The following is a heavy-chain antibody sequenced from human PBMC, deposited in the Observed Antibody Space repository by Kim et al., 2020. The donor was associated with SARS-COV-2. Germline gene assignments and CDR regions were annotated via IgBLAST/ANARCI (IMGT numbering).Heavy chain of an antibody. J-gene: IGHJ4*02. Sequence: SETLSLTCTVSGGSISSSSYYWGWIRQPPGKGLEWIGSIYYSGSTHYNPSLKSRVTISVDTSKNQFYLRLSSVTAADTAVYYCARPNSSNWGRVDYWGQGGPRTVSS. V-gene: IGHV4-39*01. D-gene: IGHD6-13*01. CDR1: GGSISSSSYY. CDR3: ARPNSSNWGRVDY. CDR2: IYYSGST.